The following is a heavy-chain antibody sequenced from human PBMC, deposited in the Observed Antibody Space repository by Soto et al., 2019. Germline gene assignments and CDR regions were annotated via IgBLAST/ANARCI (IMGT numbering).Heavy chain of an antibody. J-gene: IGHJ4*02. CDR1: GFSLRTSGVG. Sequence: QVTLKESGPPLVKPTQTLTLTCTFTGFSLRTSGVGVGWIRQPPGKALEWLALIYWDDDKRYSPSLKSRLTITKDTTKDQVVTTVTYRDPVDTATDYCAHLAVGGPLVDCWGQGTLVTVSS. CDR3: AHLAVGGPLVDC. CDR2: IYWDDDK. V-gene: IGHV2-5*02. D-gene: IGHD3-10*01.